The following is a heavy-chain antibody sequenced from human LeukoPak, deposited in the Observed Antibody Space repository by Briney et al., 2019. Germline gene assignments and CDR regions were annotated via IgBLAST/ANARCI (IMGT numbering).Heavy chain of an antibody. J-gene: IGHJ2*01. CDR1: TASISDYY. D-gene: IGHD3-16*01. CDR3: ASAVSGGVWYLDL. CDR2: VYHSGST. Sequence: PTETLSLTCTVSTASISDYYWSWIRQPPGKGLEWIGYVYHSGSTRYNPALKSRVTISLDTSKNQFSLKLSSVTAADTAVYYCASAVSGGVWYLDLWGRGTLVTVS. V-gene: IGHV4-59*08.